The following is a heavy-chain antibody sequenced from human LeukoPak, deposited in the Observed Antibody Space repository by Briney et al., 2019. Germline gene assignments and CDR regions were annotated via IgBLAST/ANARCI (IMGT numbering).Heavy chain of an antibody. Sequence: ASVKVSCKASGYTFTGYYMHWVRQAPGQGLEWMGWINPNSGGTNYAQKFQGRVTMTRDTSISTAYMELSRLRSDDTAVYYCARGKTTMVRGPMGWFDPWGQGTLVTVSS. CDR2: INPNSGGT. J-gene: IGHJ5*02. V-gene: IGHV1-2*02. CDR3: ARGKTTMVRGPMGWFDP. CDR1: GYTFTGYY. D-gene: IGHD3-10*01.